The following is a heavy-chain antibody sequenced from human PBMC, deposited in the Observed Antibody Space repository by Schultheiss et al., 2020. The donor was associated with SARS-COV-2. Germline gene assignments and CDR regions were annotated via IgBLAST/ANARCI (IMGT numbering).Heavy chain of an antibody. Sequence: SETLSLTCTVSGGSISSGGYYWSWIRQHPGKGLEWIGYIYYSGSTNYNPSLKSRVTISADTSKNQFSLKVSSVTSADTAVYYCARVGVNSAFDGGWFDPWGQGSLVTVSS. V-gene: IGHV4-61*08. CDR3: ARVGVNSAFDGGWFDP. CDR1: GGSISSGGYY. D-gene: IGHD5-12*01. CDR2: IYYSGST. J-gene: IGHJ5*02.